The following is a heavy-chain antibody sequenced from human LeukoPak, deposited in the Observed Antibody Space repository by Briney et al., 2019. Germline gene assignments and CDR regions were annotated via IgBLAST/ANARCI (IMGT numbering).Heavy chain of an antibody. CDR1: GFTFRSSV. Sequence: GGSLRLSCAASGFTFRSSVVGWVRQAPGRGLEWVSSVGGSDDTANYAASVTGRFTISRDNSKTSVYLQMSNLGAEDTAIYYCAKKSFSTGAFDIWGQGTMVTVSS. J-gene: IGHJ3*02. CDR3: AKKSFSTGAFDI. CDR2: VGGSDDTA. V-gene: IGHV3-23*01. D-gene: IGHD3-3*02.